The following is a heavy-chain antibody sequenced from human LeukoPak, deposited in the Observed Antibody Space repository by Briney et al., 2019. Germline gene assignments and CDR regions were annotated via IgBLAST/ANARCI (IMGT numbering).Heavy chain of an antibody. CDR2: ISTDGSTT. CDR1: GFTFSSYW. V-gene: IGHV3-74*01. J-gene: IGHJ5*02. Sequence: GGSLRLSCAASGFTFSSYWMHWVRQAPGKGLVWVSRISTDGSTTTYADSVKGRFTISRDNAKNTLYLQMNNLSAEDTAMYYCVNMLVAAWGQGTLVTVSS. CDR3: VNMLVAA. D-gene: IGHD5-12*01.